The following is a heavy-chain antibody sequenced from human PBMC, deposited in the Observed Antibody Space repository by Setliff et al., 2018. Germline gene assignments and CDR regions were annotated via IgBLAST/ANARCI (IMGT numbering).Heavy chain of an antibody. V-gene: IGHV4-39*07. CDR2: IYYSGST. D-gene: IGHD3-9*01. J-gene: IGHJ4*02. Sequence: PSETLSLTCTVSGGSISSSSYYWGWIRQPPGKGLEWIGSIYYSGSTYYNPSLKSRVTISVDTSKNQFSLKLSSVTAADTAVYHCARTLYDYDILTGPGYYFDYWGQGTLVTVSS. CDR3: ARTLYDYDILTGPGYYFDY. CDR1: GGSISSSSYY.